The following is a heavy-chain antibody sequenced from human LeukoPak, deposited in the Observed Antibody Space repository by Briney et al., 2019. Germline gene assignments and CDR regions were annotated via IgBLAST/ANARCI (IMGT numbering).Heavy chain of an antibody. CDR2: IIPILGIA. CDR1: GGTFSSYA. Sequence: ASVKVSCKASGGTFSSYAISWVRQAPGQGLEWMGRIIPILGIANYAQKFQGRVTITADKSTSTAYMELNSLTSEDTAIYYCSRDVYNEKYPVFGYGMDVWGQGTTVTVSS. D-gene: IGHD1-14*01. CDR3: SRDVYNEKYPVFGYGMDV. V-gene: IGHV1-69*04. J-gene: IGHJ6*02.